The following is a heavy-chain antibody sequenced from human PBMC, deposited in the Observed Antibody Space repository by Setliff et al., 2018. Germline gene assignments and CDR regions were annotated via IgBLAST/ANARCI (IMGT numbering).Heavy chain of an antibody. CDR1: GGSISVYY. D-gene: IGHD2-2*01. Sequence: SETLSLTCTVSGGSISVYYWTWFRQPPGKGLEWIGYISSGSTNYNPSLKSRVTISVDTSKNQFSLKLSSVTAADTAVYYCARAKGYCSSTSCRIYYFDYWGQGTLVTVSS. CDR2: ISSGST. V-gene: IGHV4-4*08. J-gene: IGHJ4*02. CDR3: ARAKGYCSSTSCRIYYFDY.